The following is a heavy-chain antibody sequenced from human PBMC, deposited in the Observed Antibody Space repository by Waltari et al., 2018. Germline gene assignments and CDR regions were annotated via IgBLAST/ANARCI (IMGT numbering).Heavy chain of an antibody. Sequence: QVQLVQSGAEVKKPGASVKVSCKASGYTFTGYYLHWVPPAPGQGLEWMGRINPNSGGTNYAQKFQGRVTMTRDTSISTAYMELSRLRSDDTAVYYCARYYYDSSGYYSTLDYWGQGTLVTVSS. CDR3: ARYYYDSSGYYSTLDY. J-gene: IGHJ4*02. CDR1: GYTFTGYY. CDR2: INPNSGGT. V-gene: IGHV1-2*06. D-gene: IGHD3-22*01.